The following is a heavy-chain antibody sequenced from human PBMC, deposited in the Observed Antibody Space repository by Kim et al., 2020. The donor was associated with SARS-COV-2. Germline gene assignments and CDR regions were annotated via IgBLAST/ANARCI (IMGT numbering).Heavy chain of an antibody. J-gene: IGHJ4*02. D-gene: IGHD2-21*01. CDR2: ISAYRGNT. V-gene: IGHV1-18*01. Sequence: ASVKVSCKASGYTFTYYGISWVRQAPGQGLEWMGWISAYRGNTNYAQNLQGRITMTTDTSTSTAYMELTSLRSDDTAVYYCVRSIGGGDRSYYFDYWGQGTLVTVSS. CDR1: GYTFTYYG. CDR3: VRSIGGGDRSYYFDY.